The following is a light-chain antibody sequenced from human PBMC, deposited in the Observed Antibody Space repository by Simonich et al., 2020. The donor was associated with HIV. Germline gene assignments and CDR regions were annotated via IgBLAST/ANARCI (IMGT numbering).Light chain of an antibody. Sequence: DVVMTQTPLSLSVTPGQPASISCKSSQSLLHSDGKTYLYWYLQKPCQSPQLLIYEVSNRVSGVPDRFSGSGSGTDFTLKISRVEAEDVGVYYCLQSIQLPRTFGPGTKVDIK. V-gene: IGKV2D-29*02. CDR1: QSLLHSDGKTY. CDR3: LQSIQLPRT. J-gene: IGKJ3*01. CDR2: EVS.